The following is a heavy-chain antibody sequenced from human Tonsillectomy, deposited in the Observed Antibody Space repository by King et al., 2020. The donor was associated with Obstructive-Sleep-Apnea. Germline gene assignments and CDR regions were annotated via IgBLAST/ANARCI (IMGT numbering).Heavy chain of an antibody. Sequence: VKLVESGGGLVKPGGSLRLSCAASGFTFSSYNMNWVRQAPGKGLEWVSSISSSSSYIYYADSMKGRFTISRDNAKNSLYLQMNSLRAEDTAVYYCARGTYPVIYYFDYWGQGTLVTVAS. V-gene: IGHV3-21*01. D-gene: IGHD2-21*01. CDR1: GFTFSSYN. CDR3: ARGTYPVIYYFDY. CDR2: ISSSSSYI. J-gene: IGHJ4*02.